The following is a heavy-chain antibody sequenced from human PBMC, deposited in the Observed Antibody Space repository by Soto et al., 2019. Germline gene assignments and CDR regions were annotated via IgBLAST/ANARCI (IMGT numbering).Heavy chain of an antibody. CDR1: GYAFTSYW. CDR3: VRVIPGVDAWFDP. CDR2: IYPGDSDT. Sequence: PGESLKISCTGSGYAFTSYWIAWVRQMPGKVLEWMGIIYPGDSDTRYSPSFQGQVTISADKSITTAYLQWSSLKASDTAMYYCVRVIPGVDAWFDPWGQGTLVTVSS. D-gene: IGHD2-2*01. V-gene: IGHV5-51*01. J-gene: IGHJ5*02.